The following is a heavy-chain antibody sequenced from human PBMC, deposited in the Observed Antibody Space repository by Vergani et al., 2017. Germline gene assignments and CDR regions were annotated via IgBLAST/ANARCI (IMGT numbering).Heavy chain of an antibody. CDR2: IIPIFGTA. V-gene: IGHV1-69*14. D-gene: IGHD2-2*01. CDR1: GGTFSSYA. Sequence: QVQLVQSGAEVKKPGSSVKVSCKASGGTFSSYAISWVRQAPGQGLEWMGRIIPIFGTANYAQKFQGRVTITADKSTSTAYMELSSLRSEYTAVYYCARDFYIGCSSTSCPYSRYYFGYWGQGTLVTVSS. J-gene: IGHJ4*02. CDR3: ARDFYIGCSSTSCPYSRYYFGY.